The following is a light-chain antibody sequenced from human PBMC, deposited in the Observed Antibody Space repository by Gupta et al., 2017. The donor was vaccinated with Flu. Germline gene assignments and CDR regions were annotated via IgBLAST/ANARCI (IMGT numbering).Light chain of an antibody. CDR2: MGS. CDR3: MQVLQTPFT. Sequence: VTPGETASISCRSSQSRRQSNGYDYLAWYLQRPGQSPQLLIYMGSSRASGVPDRFSGSGTGTDFTLKLSRVEAEDVGIYYCMQVLQTPFTFGRGTKVDIK. CDR1: QSRRQSNGYDY. V-gene: IGKV2-28*01. J-gene: IGKJ4*01.